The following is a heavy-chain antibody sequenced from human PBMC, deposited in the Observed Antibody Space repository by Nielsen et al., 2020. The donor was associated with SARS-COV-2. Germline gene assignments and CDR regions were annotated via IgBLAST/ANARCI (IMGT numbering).Heavy chain of an antibody. J-gene: IGHJ4*02. CDR1: GGTFSSYA. Sequence: SVKVSCKASGGTFSSYAISWVRQAPGQGLEWMGGIIPIFGTADYAQKFQGRVTITADESTSTAYMELSSLRSEDTALYYCARGHYGDYSVDYWGQGTLVTVSS. CDR3: ARGHYGDYSVDY. CDR2: IIPIFGTA. D-gene: IGHD4-17*01. V-gene: IGHV1-69*13.